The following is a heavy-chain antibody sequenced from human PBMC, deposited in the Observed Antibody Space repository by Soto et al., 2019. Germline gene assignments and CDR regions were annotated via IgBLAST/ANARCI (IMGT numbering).Heavy chain of an antibody. D-gene: IGHD2-15*01. Sequence: GSVKVSCKASGYTFTSYGISWVRQAPGQGLEWMGWISAYNGNTNYAQKLQGRVTMTTDTSTSTAYMELRSLRSDDTAVYYCARDSDDIVVVVAATADYYYYGMDVWGQGTTVTVSS. CDR2: ISAYNGNT. CDR3: ARDSDDIVVVVAATADYYYYGMDV. J-gene: IGHJ6*02. CDR1: GYTFTSYG. V-gene: IGHV1-18*01.